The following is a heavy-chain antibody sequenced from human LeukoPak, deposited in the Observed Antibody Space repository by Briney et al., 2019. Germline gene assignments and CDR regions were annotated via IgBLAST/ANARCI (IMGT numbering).Heavy chain of an antibody. Sequence: GGSLRLSCAASGFTFSIYAMSWVRQAPGKGLEWVSAISGNGGGTYHADSVKGRFTISRDNSKNTLYLQMNSLRAEDTAVYYCARESGYCTNGVCLDYGMDVWGQGTTVTVSS. CDR2: ISGNGGGT. CDR1: GFTFSIYA. V-gene: IGHV3-23*01. D-gene: IGHD2-8*01. J-gene: IGHJ6*02. CDR3: ARESGYCTNGVCLDYGMDV.